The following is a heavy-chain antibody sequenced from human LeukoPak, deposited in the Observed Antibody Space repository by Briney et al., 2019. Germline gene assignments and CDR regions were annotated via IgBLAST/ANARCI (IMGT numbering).Heavy chain of an antibody. CDR3: ASVPDDASGNSRYYFKT. CDR1: GFRLDAFG. D-gene: IGHD3-22*01. Sequence: PGGSLGLSRAASGFRLDAFGMSWVRQVPGKGLEWVSGIEWNGGRREYADSVKGRFTISRDNAKNSLYLQMKNLRAEDTALYYCASVPDDASGNSRYYFKTWGQGTLVTVSS. J-gene: IGHJ4*02. CDR2: IEWNGGRR. V-gene: IGHV3-20*04.